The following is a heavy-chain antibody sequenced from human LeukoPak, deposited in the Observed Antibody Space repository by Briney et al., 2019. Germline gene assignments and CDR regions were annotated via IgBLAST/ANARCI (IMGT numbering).Heavy chain of an antibody. J-gene: IGHJ2*01. Sequence: SETLSLTRTVSGDPIRSSYWSWIRQPPGKGLEWIGYIYYTGTTTYNPSLKSRVTISVDTSKNQFSLNLSSVTAADTAVYYCARRGGLNRGYWYFDLWGRGTLVTVSS. CDR2: IYYTGTT. CDR3: ARRGGLNRGYWYFDL. D-gene: IGHD3-16*01. CDR1: GDPIRSSY. V-gene: IGHV4-59*01.